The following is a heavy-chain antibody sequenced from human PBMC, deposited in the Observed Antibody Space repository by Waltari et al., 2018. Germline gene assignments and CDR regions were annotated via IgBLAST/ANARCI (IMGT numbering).Heavy chain of an antibody. J-gene: IGHJ5*02. V-gene: IGHV3-48*03. Sequence: EVQLVESGGGLVQPGGSLRLSCAASGFTFSNYEMNWVRQAPGKGLEWVSYISAGGLTIYSADSVKARFTISRDTAKNLLYLQMNSLIAEDTAVYYCARERTYYDSSGYYYGNWFDPWGQGTLVTVSS. D-gene: IGHD3-22*01. CDR3: ARERTYYDSSGYYYGNWFDP. CDR2: ISAGGLTI. CDR1: GFTFSNYE.